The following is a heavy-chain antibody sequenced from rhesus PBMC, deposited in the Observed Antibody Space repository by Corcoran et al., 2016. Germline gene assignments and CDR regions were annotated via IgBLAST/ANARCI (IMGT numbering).Heavy chain of an antibody. CDR2: ITYSGST. D-gene: IGHD6-31*01. Sequence: QVQLQESGPGLVKPSETLSLTCAVSGGSISSGYYYWSWIRQPPGKGLVCIGYITYSGSTSSNPSLKSRVTISRDTSKNQFSLKLRSVTAADTAVYYCARDNSSGRRYFDYWGQGVLVTVSS. V-gene: IGHV4-122*02. CDR3: ARDNSSGRRYFDY. CDR1: GGSISSGYYY. J-gene: IGHJ4*01.